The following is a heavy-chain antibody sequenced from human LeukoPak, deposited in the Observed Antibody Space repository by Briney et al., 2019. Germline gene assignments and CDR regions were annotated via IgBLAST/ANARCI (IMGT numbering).Heavy chain of an antibody. CDR2: IKSKTDGGTT. Sequence: GGSLRLSCAASGFTFSNAWMNWVRQAPGKGLEWVGRIKSKTDGGTTDYAAPVKGRFTISRDDSKNTLYLQMNSLKTEDTAVYYCAREQLALSPPCDYWGQGTLVTVSS. D-gene: IGHD6-6*01. CDR1: GFTFSNAW. CDR3: AREQLALSPPCDY. V-gene: IGHV3-15*07. J-gene: IGHJ4*02.